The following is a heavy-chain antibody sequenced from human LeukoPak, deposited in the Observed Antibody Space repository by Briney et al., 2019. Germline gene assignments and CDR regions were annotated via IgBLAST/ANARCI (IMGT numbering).Heavy chain of an antibody. V-gene: IGHV4-34*01. CDR1: GGSFSGYY. Sequence: SETLSLTCAVYGGSFSGYYWSWIRQPPGKGLEWIGEINHSGSTNYNPPLKSRVTISVDTSKNQFSLKLSSVTAADTAVYYCARAFYGGFGNNYYYYYGMDVWGQGTTVTVSS. CDR3: ARAFYGGFGNNYYYYYGMDV. D-gene: IGHD3-10*01. CDR2: INHSGST. J-gene: IGHJ6*02.